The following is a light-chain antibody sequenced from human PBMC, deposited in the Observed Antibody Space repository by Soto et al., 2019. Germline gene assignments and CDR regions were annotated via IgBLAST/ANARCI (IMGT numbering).Light chain of an antibody. J-gene: IGKJ5*01. CDR3: QQSYSTPPIT. V-gene: IGKV1-39*01. CDR1: QSICSY. Sequence: DIQMTHSPSSLSASVGDRVTITCRASQSICSYLNWYQQKPGKAPKLLIYAASSLQSGVPSRFSGSGSGTDFTLTISSLQPEDFATYYCQQSYSTPPITFGQGTRLEI. CDR2: AAS.